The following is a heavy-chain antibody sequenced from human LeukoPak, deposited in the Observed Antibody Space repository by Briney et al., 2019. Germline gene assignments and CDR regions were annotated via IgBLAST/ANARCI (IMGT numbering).Heavy chain of an antibody. CDR3: AREDGSGSYYDY. D-gene: IGHD3-10*01. CDR2: IYHSGST. CDR1: GGSISSGGYS. V-gene: IGHV4-30-2*01. J-gene: IGHJ4*02. Sequence: PSQTLSLTCAVSGGSISSGGYSWSWIRQPPGKGLEWIGYIYHSGSTYYNPSLKSRVTISVDRSKNQFSLKLSSVTAADTAVYYCAREDGSGSYYDYWGQGTLVTVSS.